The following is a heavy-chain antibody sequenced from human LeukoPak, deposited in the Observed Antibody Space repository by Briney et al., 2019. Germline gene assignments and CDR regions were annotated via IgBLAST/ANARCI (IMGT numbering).Heavy chain of an antibody. D-gene: IGHD3-16*02. CDR2: VYSSGNS. CDR1: GASVSGYY. Sequence: SETLSLTCTVSGASVSGYYWSWIRQPAGKGLEWIGPVYSSGNSDYNPSLKSRVTMSVDTSKNQFSLKLSSVTAADTAVYYCARHGIMITFGGVIVYNWFDPWGQGTLVTVSS. CDR3: ARHGIMITFGGVIVYNWFDP. V-gene: IGHV4-4*07. J-gene: IGHJ5*02.